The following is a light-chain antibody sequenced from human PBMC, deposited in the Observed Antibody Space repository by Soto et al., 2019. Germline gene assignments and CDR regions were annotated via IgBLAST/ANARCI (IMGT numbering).Light chain of an antibody. V-gene: IGKV3-15*01. CDR2: AAS. Sequence: EIVMTQSPATLSVSPVERATLACRASQSVGSNLAWYQQKPGQAPRLLIYAASTRATGIPARFSGSGSGTEFTLTISSLQSEDFAAYYCQQYNNWPPFTFGQGTKLDIK. CDR3: QQYNNWPPFT. J-gene: IGKJ2*01. CDR1: QSVGSN.